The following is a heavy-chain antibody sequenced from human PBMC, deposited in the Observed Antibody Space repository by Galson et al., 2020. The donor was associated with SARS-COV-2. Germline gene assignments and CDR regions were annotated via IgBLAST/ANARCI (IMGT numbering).Heavy chain of an antibody. CDR3: ARGSGSYYYFHK. V-gene: IGHV4-39*01. Sequence: SATLSLTCTVSGGSISSTRYYWNWIRQSPGKGLEWIGSIYYSGSTNHSPSLKSRVTLSIDTSKNQFSLKLNSVTAADTAVYYCARGSGSYYYFHKWGHGTLVTASS. D-gene: IGHD3-10*01. J-gene: IGHJ1*01. CDR2: IYYSGST. CDR1: GGSISSTRYY.